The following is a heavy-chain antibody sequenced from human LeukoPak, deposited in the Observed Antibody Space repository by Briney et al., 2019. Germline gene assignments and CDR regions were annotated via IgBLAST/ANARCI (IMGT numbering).Heavy chain of an antibody. CDR1: GFTFDDYA. Sequence: GGSLRLSCAASGFTFDDYAMHWVRQAPGKGLEWVSGISWNSGSIGYADSVKGRFTISRDNAKNSLYLQMNSLRAEDTALYYCAKDVRNYDSSGSYQGFDYWGQGTLVTVSS. D-gene: IGHD3-22*01. CDR3: AKDVRNYDSSGSYQGFDY. J-gene: IGHJ4*02. V-gene: IGHV3-9*01. CDR2: ISWNSGSI.